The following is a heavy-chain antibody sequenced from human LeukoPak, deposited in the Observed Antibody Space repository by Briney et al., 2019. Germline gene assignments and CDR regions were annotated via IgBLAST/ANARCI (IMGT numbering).Heavy chain of an antibody. D-gene: IGHD5-18*01. Sequence: PSETLSLTCTVSGGSISSSSYYWGWIRQPPGKGLEWSGSIYYSGSTYYNPSLKSRVTISVDTSKNQFSLKLSSVTAADTAVYYCARHSVVYSYESPYDYWGQGTLVTVSS. CDR3: ARHSVVYSYESPYDY. V-gene: IGHV4-39*01. CDR1: GGSISSSSYY. CDR2: IYYSGST. J-gene: IGHJ4*02.